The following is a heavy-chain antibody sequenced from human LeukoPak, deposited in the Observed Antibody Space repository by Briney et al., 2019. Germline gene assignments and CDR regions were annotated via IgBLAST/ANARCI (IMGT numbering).Heavy chain of an antibody. CDR3: VKDRDPQDIVLMVYASPPDY. Sequence: GGSLRLSCAASGFTFSSYAMSWVRQAPGKGLEWVSAISGSGGSTYYADSVKGRFTISRDNSKNTLYLQMNSLRAEDTAVYYCVKDRDPQDIVLMVYASPPDYWGQGTLVTVSS. D-gene: IGHD2-8*01. J-gene: IGHJ4*02. CDR1: GFTFSSYA. CDR2: ISGSGGST. V-gene: IGHV3-23*01.